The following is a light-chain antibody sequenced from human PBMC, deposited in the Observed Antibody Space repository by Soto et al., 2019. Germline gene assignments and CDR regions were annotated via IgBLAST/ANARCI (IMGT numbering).Light chain of an antibody. CDR2: GYN. J-gene: IGLJ2*01. CDR1: SSNIGAGYD. V-gene: IGLV1-40*01. CDR3: QSYDSRLSAWV. Sequence: QSVLTQPPSVSGAPGQRVTISCTGSSSNIGAGYDVHWYQQLPGTAPKLLVYGYNNRPSGVPDRFSVSKSGTSASLTITGLQTEDEADYYCQSYDSRLSAWVFGGGTKLTVL.